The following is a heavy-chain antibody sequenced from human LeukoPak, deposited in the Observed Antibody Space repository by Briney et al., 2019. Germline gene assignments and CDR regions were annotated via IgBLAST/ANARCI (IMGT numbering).Heavy chain of an antibody. J-gene: IGHJ6*03. CDR2: IYSGGST. CDR3: ARGRELEYYYYMDA. V-gene: IGHV3-53*01. Sequence: GGSLRLSCAASGFTVSSNYMSWVRQAPGKGLEWVSVIYSGGSTYYAGSVKGRFTISRDNSKNTLYLQMNSLRAEDTAVYYCARGRELEYYYYMDAWGKGTTVTVSS. D-gene: IGHD1-26*01. CDR1: GFTVSSNY.